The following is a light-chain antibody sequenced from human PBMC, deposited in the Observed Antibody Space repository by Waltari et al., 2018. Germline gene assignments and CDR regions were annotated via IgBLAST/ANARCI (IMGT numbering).Light chain of an antibody. CDR1: SSDIGGYNY. J-gene: IGLJ6*01. V-gene: IGLV2-11*01. Sequence: QAALTQPRSVSGSPGQSVTISCTGTSSDIGGYNYVSWYQQHPGTAPKLMIYEVTKRPSGVSDRFSGSKSGNTASLTISGLQAEDEADYYCCSYAGNYNHDVFGSGTKLTVL. CDR3: CSYAGNYNHDV. CDR2: EVT.